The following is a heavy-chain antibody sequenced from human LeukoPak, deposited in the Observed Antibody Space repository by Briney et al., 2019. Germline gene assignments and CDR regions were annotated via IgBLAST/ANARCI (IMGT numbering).Heavy chain of an antibody. CDR1: GFTFSSHA. CDR3: ARDPSSSWLHYFDY. CDR2: ISYDGSDN. J-gene: IGHJ4*02. V-gene: IGHV3-30-3*01. D-gene: IGHD6-13*01. Sequence: PGGSLRLSCAASGFTFSSHAMEWVRQAPGKGLEWVAVISYDGSDNYYADSVKGRFTISRDNSKNTLYLQINSLRAEDTAVYYCARDPSSSWLHYFDYWGQGTLVTVSS.